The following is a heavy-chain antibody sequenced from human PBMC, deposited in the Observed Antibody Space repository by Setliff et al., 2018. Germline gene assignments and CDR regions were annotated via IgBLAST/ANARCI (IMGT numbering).Heavy chain of an antibody. J-gene: IGHJ4*02. CDR3: ARLPPLHTPMALTFDY. D-gene: IGHD5-18*01. CDR2: VTPNGGSA. V-gene: IGHV1-8*01. CDR1: GYTFNTYE. Sequence: GASVKVSCKASGYTFNTYEINWVRQAPGQGLEVMGWVTPNGGSAVYSQKFQGRVTMTASTPLSTAYMELTGLTSEDTAVYFCARLPPLHTPMALTFDYWGQGILVTVSS.